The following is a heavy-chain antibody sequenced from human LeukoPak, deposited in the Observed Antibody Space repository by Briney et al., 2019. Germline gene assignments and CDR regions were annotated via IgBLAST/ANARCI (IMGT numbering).Heavy chain of an antibody. CDR2: TSYDGSNK. J-gene: IGHJ6*02. V-gene: IGHV3-30-3*01. D-gene: IGHD3-9*01. CDR1: GFIFNNYA. CDR3: AREPGPDNLTYYYGMNV. Sequence: GGSLRLSCAASGFIFNNYAMHWVRQAPGKGLEWVAVTSYDGSNKYYADSVKGRFTISRDNSKNTLYLQMSSLRTEDTAVYYCAREPGPDNLTYYYGMNVWGQGTTVTVSS.